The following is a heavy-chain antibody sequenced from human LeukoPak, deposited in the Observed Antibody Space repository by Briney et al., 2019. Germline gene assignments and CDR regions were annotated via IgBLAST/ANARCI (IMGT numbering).Heavy chain of an antibody. J-gene: IGHJ1*01. CDR3: AKDISSSGWYGYFQH. D-gene: IGHD6-19*01. V-gene: IGHV3-9*03. Sequence: PGGSLRLSCAASGFTFSSYEMNWVRQAPGKGLEWVSGISWNSGSIGYADSVKGRFTISRDNAKNSLYLQMNSLRAEDMALYYCAKDISSSGWYGYFQHWGQGTLVTVSS. CDR1: GFTFSSYE. CDR2: ISWNSGSI.